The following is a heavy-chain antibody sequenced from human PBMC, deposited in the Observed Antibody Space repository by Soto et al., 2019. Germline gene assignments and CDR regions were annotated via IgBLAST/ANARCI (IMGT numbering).Heavy chain of an antibody. D-gene: IGHD1-26*01. J-gene: IGHJ4*02. CDR2: ISAYNGNT. Sequence: QVQLVQSGAEVKKPGASVKVSCKASGYTFTSYGISWVRQAPGQGLEWMGWISAYNGNTNYAQKLQGRVTMTTDTXXSTAYMELRSLRSDDTAVYYCAGDSGLVGATSFDYWGQGTLVTVSS. V-gene: IGHV1-18*01. CDR3: AGDSGLVGATSFDY. CDR1: GYTFTSYG.